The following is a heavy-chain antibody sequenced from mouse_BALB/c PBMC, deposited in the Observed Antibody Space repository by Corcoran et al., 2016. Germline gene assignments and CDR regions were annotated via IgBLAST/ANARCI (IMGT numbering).Heavy chain of an antibody. Sequence: EVQLQQSGPELVKPGASVKMSCKAYGYTFTSYVMHWVKQKPGQGLEWIGYINPYNDGTKDNEKFKGKDTLTSDKSSSTAYMEISSLTSEDSSVYYCTRSEGWFAYWCQGTLVTVSA. V-gene: IGHV1S136*01. CDR3: TRSEGWFAY. CDR1: GYTFTSYV. CDR2: INPYNDGT. J-gene: IGHJ3*01.